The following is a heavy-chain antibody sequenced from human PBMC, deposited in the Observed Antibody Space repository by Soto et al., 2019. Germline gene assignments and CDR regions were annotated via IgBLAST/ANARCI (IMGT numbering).Heavy chain of an antibody. J-gene: IGHJ4*02. CDR1: GFTFGSYW. CDR3: ARAGYCGPGCYYYFDY. D-gene: IGHD2-21*02. CDR2: IKPDGSAT. Sequence: EVQLVESGGGLVQPGGSLRLSCAVSGFTFGSYWMNWVRLIPGKGLEWVAYIKPDGSATYYVDSVKGRFTISRVNAKNSLYLQMNSLRVEDTSVYYCARAGYCGPGCYYYFDYWGQGTLVTVSS. V-gene: IGHV3-7*01.